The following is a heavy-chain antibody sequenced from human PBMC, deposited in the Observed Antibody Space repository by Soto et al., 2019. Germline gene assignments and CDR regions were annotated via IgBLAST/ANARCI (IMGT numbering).Heavy chain of an antibody. CDR1: GCIFTSYD. D-gene: IGHD3-3*01. CDR2: ISAYNGNT. J-gene: IGHJ4*02. CDR3: AAVPPYYDLWSGYLSFDY. V-gene: IGHV1-18*01. Sequence: ASVQVFCKASGCIFTSYDISCLRQAPGQGLEWMGWISAYNGNTNYAQKFQERVTITRDTSTSTAYMELSSLRSEDTAVYYCAAVPPYYDLWSGYLSFDYWGQGTLVTVSS.